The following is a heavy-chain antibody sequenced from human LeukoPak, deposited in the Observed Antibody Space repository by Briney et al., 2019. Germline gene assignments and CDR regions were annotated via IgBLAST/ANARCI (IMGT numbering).Heavy chain of an antibody. J-gene: IGHJ3*02. CDR3: AGCSGGSCYSGAFDI. CDR1: GYTFTGYY. Sequence: ASVKVSCKASGYTFTGYYLHWVRQAPGQGLEWMGWINPNSGGTSYAQKFQGRVTMTRDTSISTAYMELSRLRSDDTAVYYCAGCSGGSCYSGAFDIWGQGTMVTVSS. V-gene: IGHV1-2*02. D-gene: IGHD2-15*01. CDR2: INPNSGGT.